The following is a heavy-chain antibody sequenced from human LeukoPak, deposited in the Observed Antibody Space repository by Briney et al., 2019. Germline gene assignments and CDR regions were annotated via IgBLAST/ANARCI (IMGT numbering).Heavy chain of an antibody. CDR3: ARVIVVTATPYYFDY. J-gene: IGHJ4*02. D-gene: IGHD2-21*02. Sequence: PGGSLRLSCAASGFTFSDYYMSWIRQAPGKGLECGSYISSSGNTTYYSDSGRGRFTISRDNAKNSLYLQMNSLRAEDTAVFYCARVIVVTATPYYFDYWGQGTLVTVSS. V-gene: IGHV3-11*04. CDR2: ISSSGNTT. CDR1: GFTFSDYY.